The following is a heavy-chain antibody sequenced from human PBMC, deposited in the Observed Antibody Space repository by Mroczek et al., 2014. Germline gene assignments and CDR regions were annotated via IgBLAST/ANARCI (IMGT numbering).Heavy chain of an antibody. CDR2: INHSGST. CDR1: GGSFSGYY. D-gene: IGHD6-19*01. CDR3: ARGRYSSGWYSWYFQH. Sequence: QVQLQQWGAGLLKPSETLSLTCAVYGGSFSGYYWSWIRQPPGKGLEWIGEINHSGSTNYNPSLKSRVTISVDTSKNQFSLKLSSVTAADTAVYYCARGRYSSGWYSWYFQHWGQGTLVTVSS. V-gene: IGHV4-34*01. J-gene: IGHJ1*01.